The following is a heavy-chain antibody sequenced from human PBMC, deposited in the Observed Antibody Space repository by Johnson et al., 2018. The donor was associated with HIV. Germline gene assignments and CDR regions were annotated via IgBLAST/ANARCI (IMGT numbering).Heavy chain of an antibody. J-gene: IGHJ3*01. D-gene: IGHD5-18*01. CDR1: GFTFSSYG. CDR3: ARDGRDLVTRGSFDV. Sequence: QVQLVESGGGVVQPGRSLRLSCAASGFTFSSYGMHWVRQAPGKGLEWVAVISYDGSNKYYADSVEGRFTISRDNSKNTLYLPMNSLRAEDTAVYYCARDGRDLVTRGSFDVWGQGTVVTVSS. CDR2: ISYDGSNK. V-gene: IGHV3-30*03.